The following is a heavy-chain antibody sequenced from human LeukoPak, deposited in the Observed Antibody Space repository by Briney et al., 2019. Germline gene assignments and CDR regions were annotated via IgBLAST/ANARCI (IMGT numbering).Heavy chain of an antibody. V-gene: IGHV3-30*02. CDR3: TKDSHAFDI. J-gene: IGHJ3*02. Sequence: PGGSLRLSCAASGFTFSNYGMHWVRQAPGKGLEWVAFIRYDGNDEYYADSVKGRFTISRDNSQNTLYLQMNSLRADDTAVYYCTKDSHAFDIWGQGTMVTVSS. CDR2: IRYDGNDE. CDR1: GFTFSNYG.